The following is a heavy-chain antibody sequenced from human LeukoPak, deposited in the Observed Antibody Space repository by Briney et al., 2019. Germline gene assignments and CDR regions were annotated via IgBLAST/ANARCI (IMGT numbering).Heavy chain of an antibody. CDR3: ARSLYCSSTSCYTRYSYYYYMDV. V-gene: IGHV4-38-2*01. CDR1: GYSISSGYN. CDR2: IYHSGST. D-gene: IGHD2-2*02. Sequence: SETLSLTCAVSGYSISSGYNWGWIRQPPGKGLEWIGSIYHSGSTYFNPSLKSRVTISVDTSKNQFALKLTSVTAADTAVYYCARSLYCSSTSCYTRYSYYYYMDVWGKGTTVTVSS. J-gene: IGHJ6*03.